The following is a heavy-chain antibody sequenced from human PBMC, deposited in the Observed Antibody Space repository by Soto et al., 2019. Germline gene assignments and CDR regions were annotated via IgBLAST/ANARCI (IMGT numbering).Heavy chain of an antibody. CDR2: IYHSGST. J-gene: IGHJ4*02. D-gene: IGHD3-22*01. Sequence: SETRSLTCAVSGGSISSGGYSCSWIRQPPGKGLDWIGYIYHSGSTYYNPSLKSRVTISVDRSKNQFSLKLSSVTAADTAVYYCARVIDRYYFDYWGQGTLVTVSS. V-gene: IGHV4-30-2*01. CDR1: GGSISSGGYS. CDR3: ARVIDRYYFDY.